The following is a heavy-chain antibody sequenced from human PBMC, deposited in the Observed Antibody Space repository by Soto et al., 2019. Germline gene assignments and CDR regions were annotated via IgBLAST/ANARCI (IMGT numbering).Heavy chain of an antibody. J-gene: IGHJ4*02. CDR3: ARGPLVVLNYFES. Sequence: QVQLVQSGTEVKKPGSSVKVSCKASGGTFRNYPINWVRQAPGQGLEWMGSIFPLTDIPDYAQNFQARLTTSADKPTSTAYMELSSLTSDDTAMYFCARGPLVVLNYFESWGQGTLVTVSS. CDR1: GGTFRNYP. CDR2: IFPLTDIP. V-gene: IGHV1-69*02.